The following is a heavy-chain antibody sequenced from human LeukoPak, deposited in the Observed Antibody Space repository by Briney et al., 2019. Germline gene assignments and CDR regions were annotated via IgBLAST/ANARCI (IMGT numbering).Heavy chain of an antibody. J-gene: IGHJ4*02. V-gene: IGHV4-30-4*07. CDR1: GGSISSGDFS. D-gene: IGHD5-18*01. CDR2: ISYPGST. CDR3: ARMRGYSYGGPFGY. Sequence: PSQTLSLTCAVSGGSISSGDFSWTWIRQAPGKGLQWIGIISYPGSTYYSTSLQSRLTISLDTSKNQFSLKLSSVTAADTAVYYCARMRGYSYGGPFGYWGQGTLVTVSS.